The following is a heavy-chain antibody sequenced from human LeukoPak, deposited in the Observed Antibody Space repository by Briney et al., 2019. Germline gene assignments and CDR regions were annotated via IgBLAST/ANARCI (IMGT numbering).Heavy chain of an antibody. V-gene: IGHV3-74*01. CDR2: IDSDGGST. Sequence: GGSLRLSCAASGFTFSSYWMHWVRQSPGKGLVRVSRIDSDGGSTTYADSVKGRFTISRDNAKNTLYLQMNSLRAEDTAVYYCARVLYNWNDVLDYWGQGTLVTVSS. D-gene: IGHD1-20*01. J-gene: IGHJ4*02. CDR1: GFTFSSYW. CDR3: ARVLYNWNDVLDY.